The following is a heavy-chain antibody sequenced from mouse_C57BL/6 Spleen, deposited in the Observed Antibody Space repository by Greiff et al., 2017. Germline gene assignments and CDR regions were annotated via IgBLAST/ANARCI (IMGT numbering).Heavy chain of an antibody. D-gene: IGHD2-5*01. Sequence: EVHLVESGPELVKPGASVKIPCKASGYTFTDYNMDWVKQSHGKSLEWIGDINPNNGGTIYNQKFKGKATLTVDKSSSTAYMELRSLTSEDTAVYYCALYSNYFTRHWYFDVWGTGTTVTVSS. CDR2: INPNNGGT. J-gene: IGHJ1*03. CDR3: ALYSNYFTRHWYFDV. CDR1: GYTFTDYN. V-gene: IGHV1-18*01.